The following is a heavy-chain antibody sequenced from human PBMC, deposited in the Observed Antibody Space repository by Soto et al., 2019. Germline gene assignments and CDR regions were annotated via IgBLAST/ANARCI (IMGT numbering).Heavy chain of an antibody. Sequence: SGTLYLTCTVSGGSISSSSYYWGWIRQPPGKGLEWIGSIYYSGSTYYNPSLKSRVTISVDTSKNQFSLKLSSVTAADTAVYYCARGLPGIAVAGTRGPPNFDYWAQGTLVTVSS. J-gene: IGHJ4*02. CDR3: ARGLPGIAVAGTRGPPNFDY. CDR2: IYYSGST. CDR1: GGSISSSSYY. V-gene: IGHV4-39*01. D-gene: IGHD6-19*01.